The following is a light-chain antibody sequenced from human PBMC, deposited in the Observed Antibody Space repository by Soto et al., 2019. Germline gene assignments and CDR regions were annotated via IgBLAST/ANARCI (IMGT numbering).Light chain of an antibody. J-gene: IGKJ2*01. CDR3: QQSGGSPPYT. CDR2: GAS. CDR1: QSISSSY. V-gene: IGKV3-20*01. Sequence: VLTQSLGTLSLSPGERATISCRASQSISSSYLAWYQHKPGQAPRLLIYGASSRATGIPHRFSGSGSGTDFTLTISRLEPEDCGVYYCQQSGGSPPYTFGQGTRLEIK.